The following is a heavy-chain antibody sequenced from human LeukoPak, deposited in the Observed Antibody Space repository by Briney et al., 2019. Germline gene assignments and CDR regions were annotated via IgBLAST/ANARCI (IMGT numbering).Heavy chain of an antibody. CDR1: GFTFNIYW. CDR2: INSYGTTT. Sequence: PGRSLRLSCAASGFTFNIYWMHWVRQAPGKGLVWVSRINSYGTTTVDADSVKGRFTISRDNAKNTLYLQMNSLRVEDTAMYYCAKGGYCSSTSCYLDYWGQGTLVTVSS. CDR3: AKGGYCSSTSCYLDY. D-gene: IGHD2-2*01. V-gene: IGHV3-74*03. J-gene: IGHJ4*02.